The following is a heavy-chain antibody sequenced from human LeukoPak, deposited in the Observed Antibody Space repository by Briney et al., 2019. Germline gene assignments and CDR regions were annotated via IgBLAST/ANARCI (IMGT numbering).Heavy chain of an antibody. D-gene: IGHD5-24*01. CDR3: ARDGVRDGLYFDR. V-gene: IGHV3-7*01. CDR2: INQDGSEK. Sequence: SGGSLRLSCAGSGFPFSSHGMNWVRQAPGKGLEWVASINQDGSEKYYLDSVKGRFTISRDNAKNSLYLQMNSLRDEDTAVYSCARDGVRDGLYFDRWGQGTLVTVSS. J-gene: IGHJ4*02. CDR1: GFPFSSHG.